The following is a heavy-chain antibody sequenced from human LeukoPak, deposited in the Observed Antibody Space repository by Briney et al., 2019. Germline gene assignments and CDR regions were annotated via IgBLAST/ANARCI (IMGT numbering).Heavy chain of an antibody. CDR2: ISSSSSYI. CDR3: AREPMATIGDFDY. V-gene: IGHV3-21*01. D-gene: IGHD5-24*01. J-gene: IGHJ4*02. CDR1: GFTFSSYS. Sequence: PGGSLRLSCAASGFTFSSYSMNWVRQAPGKGLEWASSISSSSSYIYYADSVKGRFTISRDNAKNSLYLQMNSLRAEDTAVYYCAREPMATIGDFDYWGQGTLVTVSS.